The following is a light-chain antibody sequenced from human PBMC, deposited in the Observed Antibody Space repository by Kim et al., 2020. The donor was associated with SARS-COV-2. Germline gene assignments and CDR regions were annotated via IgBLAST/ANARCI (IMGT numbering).Light chain of an antibody. CDR2: DVS. Sequence: GDRVTITCRASQDITTALAWYQQKPGKTPKLLMYDVSTLESGVPSRFSGSGSGTDFTLTIGSLQPEDFATYHCQQFKNYPRTFGQGTKVDI. V-gene: IGKV1D-13*01. CDR1: QDITTA. J-gene: IGKJ1*01. CDR3: QQFKNYPRT.